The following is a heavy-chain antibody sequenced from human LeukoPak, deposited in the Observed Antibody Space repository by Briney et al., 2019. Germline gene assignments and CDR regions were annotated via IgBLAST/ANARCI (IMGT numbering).Heavy chain of an antibody. CDR2: IYYSGST. D-gene: IGHD5-12*01. J-gene: IGHJ4*02. CDR3: TRESLIVATLGGYYFDY. CDR1: GGSISSGDYY. V-gene: IGHV4-30-4*01. Sequence: SQTLSLTCTVSGGSISSGDYYWSWIRQPPGKGLEWIGYIYYSGSTYYNPSHKSRVTISVDTSKKQFSLKLSSVTAADTAVYYCTRESLIVATLGGYYFDYWGQGTLVTVSS.